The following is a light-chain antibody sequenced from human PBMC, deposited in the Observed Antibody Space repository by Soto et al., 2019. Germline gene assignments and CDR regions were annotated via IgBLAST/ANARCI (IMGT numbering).Light chain of an antibody. Sequence: QSALTQPRTVSASPGQSVTISCTGTSSDVGTYSYVSWYQQHPGKPPKLMIFDVYKRPSGVPDRFSGSKSGNTASLTLSGLQAEDEADYFCCSYAGTFTYVFGTGSQGHRP. CDR3: CSYAGTFTYV. CDR2: DVY. V-gene: IGLV2-11*01. CDR1: SSDVGTYSY. J-gene: IGLJ1*01.